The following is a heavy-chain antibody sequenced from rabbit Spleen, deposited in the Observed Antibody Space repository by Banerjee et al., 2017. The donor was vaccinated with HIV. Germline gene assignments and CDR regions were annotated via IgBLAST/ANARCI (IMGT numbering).Heavy chain of an antibody. V-gene: IGHV1S40*01. CDR1: GFSFSDRDV. D-gene: IGHD4-2*01. Sequence: QSLEESGGDLVKPEGSLTLTCKASGFSFSDRDVMCWVRQAPGKGLEWIACINIVTGKSVYASWAKGRFTMSRTSSTTVTLQMPSLTAADTATYFCARDSAGREDFNLWGPGTLVTVS. CDR2: INIVTGKS. J-gene: IGHJ4*01. CDR3: ARDSAGREDFNL.